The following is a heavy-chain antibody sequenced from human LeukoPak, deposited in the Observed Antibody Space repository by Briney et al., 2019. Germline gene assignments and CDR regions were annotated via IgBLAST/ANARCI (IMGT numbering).Heavy chain of an antibody. CDR2: ISSSGSTI. J-gene: IGHJ4*02. V-gene: IGHV3-48*03. CDR3: ARAQYGDYVDY. Sequence: GGSLRLSCASSVFTFSSYEMNWVRQAPGKGLEWVSYISSSGSTIYYADSVKGRFTISRDNAKNSLYLQMNSLRAEDTAVYYCARAQYGDYVDYWGQGTLVTVSS. D-gene: IGHD4-17*01. CDR1: VFTFSSYE.